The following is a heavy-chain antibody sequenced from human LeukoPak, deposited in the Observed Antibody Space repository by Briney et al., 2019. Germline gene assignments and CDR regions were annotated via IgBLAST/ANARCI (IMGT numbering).Heavy chain of an antibody. V-gene: IGHV1-8*01. Sequence: ASVKVSCKASGYTFTSYDINWVRQATGQGLEWMGWMNPNSGNTGYAQKFQGRVTMTRNTSIGTAYMELSSLRSEDTAVYYCARGSYDSSDFEYFHHWGQGTLVTVSS. CDR1: GYTFTSYD. J-gene: IGHJ1*01. CDR2: MNPNSGNT. CDR3: ARGSYDSSDFEYFHH. D-gene: IGHD3-22*01.